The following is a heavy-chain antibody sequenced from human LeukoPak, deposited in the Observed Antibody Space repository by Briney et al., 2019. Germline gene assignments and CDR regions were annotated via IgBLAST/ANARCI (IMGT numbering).Heavy chain of an antibody. Sequence: AGGSLRLSCAASGFTFSSYWMSWVRQAPGKGLEWVANIKQDGSEKYYVDSVKGRFTISRDNAKNSLYLQMNSLRAEDTAVYYCARDSSALELGATFDYWGQGTLVTVSS. CDR3: ARDSSALELGATFDY. CDR1: GFTFSSYW. J-gene: IGHJ4*02. D-gene: IGHD1-26*01. CDR2: IKQDGSEK. V-gene: IGHV3-7*01.